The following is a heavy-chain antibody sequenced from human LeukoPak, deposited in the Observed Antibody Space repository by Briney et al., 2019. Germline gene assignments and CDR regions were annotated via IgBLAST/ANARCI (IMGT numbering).Heavy chain of an antibody. J-gene: IGHJ4*02. Sequence: GASVKVSCKASVYTFTSYGISWVRQAPGQGLEWMGWISAYNGNTNYAQKPQGRVTMTTDTSTSTAYMELRSLRSDDTAIYYCSRGVSGSYPLDYWGQGTLVTVSS. CDR2: ISAYNGNT. CDR1: VYTFTSYG. D-gene: IGHD1-26*01. V-gene: IGHV1-18*01. CDR3: SRGVSGSYPLDY.